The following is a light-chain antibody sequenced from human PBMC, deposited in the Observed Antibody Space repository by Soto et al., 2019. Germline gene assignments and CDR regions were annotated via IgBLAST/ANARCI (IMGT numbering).Light chain of an antibody. J-gene: IGKJ1*01. Sequence: DVQMTQSPSSLSASVGDSVTIACRASQTVSKFVNWYQQKPGKVPDLLIYSASTLYSGVPSRFSGSGSGTEFTLTISNLQPEDFATYYCQPTYSLPRTLAQGTKVDIK. V-gene: IGKV1-39*01. CDR2: SAS. CDR1: QTVSKF. CDR3: QPTYSLPRT.